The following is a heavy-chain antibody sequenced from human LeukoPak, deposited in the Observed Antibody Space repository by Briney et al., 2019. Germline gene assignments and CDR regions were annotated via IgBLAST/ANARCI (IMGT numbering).Heavy chain of an antibody. CDR2: INPNSGGT. J-gene: IGHJ6*03. CDR1: GYTFTGYY. D-gene: IGHD1-26*01. Sequence: ASVKVSCKASGYTFTGYYMHWVRQAPGQGLEWMGWINPNSGGTNYAQNLQGRVTMTTDTSTSTVYMELRSLRSDDTAVYYCAFSSYYLQGNYYYMDIWGKGTTVTVSS. V-gene: IGHV1-2*02. CDR3: AFSSYYLQGNYYYMDI.